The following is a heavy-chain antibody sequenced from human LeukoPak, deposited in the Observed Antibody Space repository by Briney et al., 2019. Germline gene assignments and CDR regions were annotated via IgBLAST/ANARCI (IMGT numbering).Heavy chain of an antibody. D-gene: IGHD3-10*01. V-gene: IGHV3-23*01. J-gene: IGHJ4*02. CDR1: GFSSSSYG. CDR2: IGPGGNT. CDR3: AKGGGGYLDY. Sequence: GGSLRLFCAASGFSSSSYGMSWVRQAPGKGLEWVSAIGPGGNTYYADSVKGRFTISRDNSKNTVYLQMNSLRAEDTEDTAVYYCAKGGGGYLDYWGQGALVIVSS.